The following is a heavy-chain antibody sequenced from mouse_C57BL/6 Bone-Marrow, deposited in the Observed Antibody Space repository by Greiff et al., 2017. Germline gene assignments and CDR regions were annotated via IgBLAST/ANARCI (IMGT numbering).Heavy chain of an antibody. J-gene: IGHJ2*01. CDR2: IDPEDGAT. D-gene: IGHD1-1*01. CDR1: GFNIKDYY. V-gene: IGHV14-1*01. CDR3: TTAAFYCSSPSYYDC. Sequence: EVQLQQSGAELVRPGASVKLSCTASGFNIKDYYMHWVKQRPEQGLEWIGRIDPEDGATEYAPRFQGKATMTADTSSITAYLQLSSLTSEDTAVYYCTTAAFYCSSPSYYDCWGQGTALTVTS.